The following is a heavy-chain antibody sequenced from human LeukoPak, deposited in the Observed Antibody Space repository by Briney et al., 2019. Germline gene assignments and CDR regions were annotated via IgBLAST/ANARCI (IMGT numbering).Heavy chain of an antibody. CDR2: IKSKTDGGTT. V-gene: IGHV3-15*01. CDR1: GYSISSGYY. D-gene: IGHD3-16*01. Sequence: ETLSLTCTVSGYSISSGYYWGWIRQPPGKGLEWVGRIKSKTDGGTTDYAAPVKGRFTISRDDSKNTLYLQMNSLKTEDTAVYYCTTVLPWLRLGESNFDYWGQGTLVTVSS. CDR3: TTVLPWLRLGESNFDY. J-gene: IGHJ4*02.